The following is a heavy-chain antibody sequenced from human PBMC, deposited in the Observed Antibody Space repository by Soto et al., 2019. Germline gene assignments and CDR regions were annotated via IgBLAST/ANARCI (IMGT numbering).Heavy chain of an antibody. CDR1: GFTFSNFG. D-gene: IGHD2-8*01. CDR2: ITKNGRNT. V-gene: IGHV3-30*03. CDR3: GRCNGDDCHSPFDY. J-gene: IGHJ4*02. Sequence: QVQLVESGGGVVQPGGSLRLSCAASGFTFSNFGMHWVRQAPGKGLEWVADITKNGRNTDYADSVKGRLAISRDNSKNTLELQMNSLRVEDTAMYYCGRCNGDDCHSPFDYWGQGTLVTVSS.